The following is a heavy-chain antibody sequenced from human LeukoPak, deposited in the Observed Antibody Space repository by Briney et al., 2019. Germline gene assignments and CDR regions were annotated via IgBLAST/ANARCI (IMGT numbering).Heavy chain of an antibody. D-gene: IGHD3-22*01. V-gene: IGHV4-59*08. CDR1: GGSISSYY. CDR2: IYYSGST. Sequence: SETLSLTCTVSGGSISSYYWSWIRQPPGKGLEWIGYIYYSGSTNYNPSLKSRVTISVDTSKNQFSLKLSSVTAADTAVYYCARQSVVVMDYYGMDVWGQGTTVTVS. J-gene: IGHJ6*02. CDR3: ARQSVVVMDYYGMDV.